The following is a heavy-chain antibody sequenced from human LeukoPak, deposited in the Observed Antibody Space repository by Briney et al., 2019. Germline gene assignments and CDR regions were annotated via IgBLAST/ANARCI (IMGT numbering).Heavy chain of an antibody. V-gene: IGHV1-18*01. CDR1: GYTFTSYG. CDR3: ARGWLQPYWYFDL. Sequence: GASVKVSCKASGYTFTSYGISWVRQAPGQGLEWMGWISAYNGNTDYAQKLQGRVTMTTDTSTTTGYMELRSLRSDDTAVYYCARGWLQPYWYFDLWGRGTVVTVSS. CDR2: ISAYNGNT. D-gene: IGHD5-24*01. J-gene: IGHJ2*01.